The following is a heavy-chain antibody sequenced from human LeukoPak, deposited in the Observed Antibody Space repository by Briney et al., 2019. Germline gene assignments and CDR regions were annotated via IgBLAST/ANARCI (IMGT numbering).Heavy chain of an antibody. CDR1: GFTFSSYE. CDR3: ASLGYYGSGSYL. J-gene: IGHJ4*02. V-gene: IGHV3-48*03. CDR2: ISSSGSTI. Sequence: PGGSLRLSCAASGFTFSSYEMNWVRQAPGKGLEWVSYISSSGSTIYYADSVKGRFTISRDNAKNSLYLQMNSLRAEDTAVYYCASLGYYGSGSYLWGQGTLVTVSS. D-gene: IGHD3-10*01.